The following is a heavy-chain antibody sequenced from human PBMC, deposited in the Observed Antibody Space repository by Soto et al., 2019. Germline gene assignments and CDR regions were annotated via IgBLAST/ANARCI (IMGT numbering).Heavy chain of an antibody. CDR1: GFTFRSYG. D-gene: IGHD1-26*01. J-gene: IGHJ3*02. Sequence: GGSLRLSCAASGFTFRSYGMHWVRQAPAKGLEWVAVISYDGSNKYYADSVQGRFTISRDNSKNTLYLQMNSLRAEDTAVYYCAKGGVGSTSNAFDIWGQGTMVTVSS. CDR2: ISYDGSNK. CDR3: AKGGVGSTSNAFDI. V-gene: IGHV3-30*18.